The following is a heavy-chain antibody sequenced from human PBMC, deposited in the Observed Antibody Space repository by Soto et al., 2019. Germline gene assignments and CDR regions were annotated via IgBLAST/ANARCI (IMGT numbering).Heavy chain of an antibody. J-gene: IGHJ6*02. CDR1: GGTFSTDS. CDR3: AREIDGYYGMDV. Sequence: QVQLVQSGAEVKKPGSSVKVSCKASGGTFSTDSISWVRQAPGQGLEWMGGIIPMFGTANNAQKFQGRVTIPADESTSTAYMELSSLRSADTAVYFCAREIDGYYGMDVWGQGTTVTVAS. V-gene: IGHV1-69*12. CDR2: IIPMFGTA.